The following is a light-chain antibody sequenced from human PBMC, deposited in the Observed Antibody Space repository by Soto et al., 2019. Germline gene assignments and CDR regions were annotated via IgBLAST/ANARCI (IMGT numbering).Light chain of an antibody. CDR2: DAS. V-gene: IGKV1-33*01. J-gene: IGKJ5*01. Sequence: DIQMTQSPSSLTASVGDSVTITCQASQDITNYLNSYQHKPGKAPKLLIYDASNLEPGVPSRFSGRGSGRDFTFTISSLQPEDTATYYCQQYEDIPPTFGQGTRLDIK. CDR1: QDITNY. CDR3: QQYEDIPPT.